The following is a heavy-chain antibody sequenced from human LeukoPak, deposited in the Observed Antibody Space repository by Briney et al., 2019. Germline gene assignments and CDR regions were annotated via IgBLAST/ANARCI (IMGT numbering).Heavy chain of an antibody. CDR1: GFTFSSYA. J-gene: IGHJ4*02. Sequence: GGSLRLSCAASGFTFSSYAMHWVRQAPGKGLEWVAVISYDGSNKNYADSVKGRFTISGDNSKNTLYLQMNSLRAEDTSVYYCARGGSYSLNGIYFDYWGQGTLVTVSS. D-gene: IGHD1-26*01. CDR2: ISYDGSNK. V-gene: IGHV3-30*04. CDR3: ARGGSYSLNGIYFDY.